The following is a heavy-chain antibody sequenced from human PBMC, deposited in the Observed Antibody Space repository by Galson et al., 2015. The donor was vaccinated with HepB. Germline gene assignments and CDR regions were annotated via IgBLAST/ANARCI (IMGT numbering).Heavy chain of an antibody. CDR2: ISKSGSNE. J-gene: IGHJ4*02. Sequence: SLRLSCAASGFTFSTYDMSWVRQAPGKGLEWLAYISKSGSNEYYADSVKGRFTISGDNTKNTLYLQMNSLRAEDTAVYYCATGEPYSYVSVSYLSFDYWGQGSLVTVSS. V-gene: IGHV3-11*01. CDR1: GFTFSTYD. D-gene: IGHD3-10*01. CDR3: ATGEPYSYVSVSYLSFDY.